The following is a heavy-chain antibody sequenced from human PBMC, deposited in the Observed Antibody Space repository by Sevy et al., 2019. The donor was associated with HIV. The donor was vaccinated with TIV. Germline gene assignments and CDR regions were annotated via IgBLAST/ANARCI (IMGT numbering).Heavy chain of an antibody. CDR3: SRTPLLIIPSATDLYFDN. CDR1: GGTFSNYA. CDR2: IIPIFGTT. Sequence: ASVKVSCKASGGTFSNYALSWVRQAPGQGLEWMGGIIPIFGTTNFAQTFQGRVTITADESTSTAYMELSSLRSADTAVYFCSRTPLLIIPSATDLYFDNWGQGTLVTVSS. V-gene: IGHV1-69*13. D-gene: IGHD2-2*01. J-gene: IGHJ4*02.